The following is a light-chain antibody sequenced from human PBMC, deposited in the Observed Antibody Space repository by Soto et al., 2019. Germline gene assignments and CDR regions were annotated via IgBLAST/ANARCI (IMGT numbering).Light chain of an antibody. CDR3: QQYDSSPWT. CDR2: DTS. J-gene: IGKJ1*01. V-gene: IGKV3-20*01. CDR1: QSVGRNY. Sequence: EIVLTQSPGTLSLSPGERATLSCRASQSVGRNYLAWYQQKPGQAPRLFIYDTSTRATGISDRFSGSGSGTDFTLTISRLEPEDFAVYYCQQYDSSPWTFGQGTKVDIK.